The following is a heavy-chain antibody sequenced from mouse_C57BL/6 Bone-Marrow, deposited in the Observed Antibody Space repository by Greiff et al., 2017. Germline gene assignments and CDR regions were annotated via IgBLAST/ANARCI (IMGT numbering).Heavy chain of an antibody. D-gene: IGHD2-3*01. CDR2: IYPGDGDT. J-gene: IGHJ3*01. Sequence: VQLQQSGPELVKPGASVKISCKASGYAFSSSWMNWVKQRPGKGLEWIGRIYPGDGDTNYNGKFKGKATLTADKSSNTAYMQLSSLTSEDSAVYFCARVGWVLAVAYWGQGTLVTVSA. CDR1: GYAFSSSW. V-gene: IGHV1-82*01. CDR3: ARVGWVLAVAY.